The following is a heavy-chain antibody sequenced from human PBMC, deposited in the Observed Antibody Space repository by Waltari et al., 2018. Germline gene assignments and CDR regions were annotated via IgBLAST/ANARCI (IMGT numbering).Heavy chain of an antibody. V-gene: IGHV1-69*12. CDR1: GGTFSSYA. D-gene: IGHD4-17*01. CDR3: ARVWGSMTTVTTLDH. CDR2: IIPIVGVA. J-gene: IGHJ4*02. Sequence: QVQLVQSGAEMKKPGSSVKVSCKASGGTFSSYAVSWVRQAPGQGLEWMGGIIPIVGVATYEQKFQDRVTIVADESTSTVYMEVRSLTSEDTAMYYCARVWGSMTTVTTLDHWGQGTLVSVSP.